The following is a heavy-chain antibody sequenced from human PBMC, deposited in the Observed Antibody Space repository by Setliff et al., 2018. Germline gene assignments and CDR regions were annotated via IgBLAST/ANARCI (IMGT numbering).Heavy chain of an antibody. CDR3: LKGGGKTYYYDSSGVDFDY. D-gene: IGHD3-22*01. CDR2: IGGRGIST. Sequence: GGSLRLSCAASGFTFGDFAMTWVRQAPGKGLEWVSGIGGRGISTYYADSVKGRFIISRDNSENTLYLQMNSLRAEDTAIYYCLKGGGKTYYYDSSGVDFDYWGQGTLVTVSS. J-gene: IGHJ4*02. CDR1: GFTFGDFA. V-gene: IGHV3-23*01.